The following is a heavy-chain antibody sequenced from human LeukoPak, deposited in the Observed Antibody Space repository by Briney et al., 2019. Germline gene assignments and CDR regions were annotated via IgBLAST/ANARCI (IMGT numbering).Heavy chain of an antibody. CDR3: ARGKYSSSVRSNDAFDI. CDR1: GFTFSSYV. Sequence: GGSLRLSCAVSGFTFSSYVMSWVRQAPGKGLEWVSAISGSGGSTYYADSVKGRFTISRDNSMNTLYLQMNGLRAEDTAVYFCARGKYSSSVRSNDAFDIWGQGTTVTVSS. V-gene: IGHV3-23*01. CDR2: ISGSGGST. D-gene: IGHD6-6*01. J-gene: IGHJ3*02.